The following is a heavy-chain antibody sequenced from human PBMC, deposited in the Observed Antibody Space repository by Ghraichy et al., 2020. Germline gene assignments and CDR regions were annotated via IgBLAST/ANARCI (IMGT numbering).Heavy chain of an antibody. V-gene: IGHV1-46*01. CDR2: IDPSGGST. CDR3: ARGDYGDYFY. CDR1: GYTFTSYY. J-gene: IGHJ4*02. Sequence: ASVKVSCKASGYTFTSYYMHWERQAPGQGLEWMGRIDPSGGSTYYAQKFQGRVTMTSDTSTSTVYVELTSLRSEDTAVYYCARGDYGDYFYWGQGTLVTVSS. D-gene: IGHD4-17*01.